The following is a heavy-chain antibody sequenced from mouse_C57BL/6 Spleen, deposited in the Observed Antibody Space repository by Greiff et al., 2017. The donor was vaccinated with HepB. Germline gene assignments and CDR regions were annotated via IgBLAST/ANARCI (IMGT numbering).Heavy chain of an antibody. CDR3: ARWGFLRREDWYFDV. D-gene: IGHD1-1*01. J-gene: IGHJ1*03. Sequence: EVKLQQSGPELVKPGASVKIPCKASGYTFTDYNMDWVKQSHGKSLEWIGDINPNNGGTIYNQKFKGKATLTVDKSSSTAYMELRSLTSEDTAVYYCARWGFLRREDWYFDVWGTGTTVTVSS. V-gene: IGHV1-18*01. CDR2: INPNNGGT. CDR1: GYTFTDYN.